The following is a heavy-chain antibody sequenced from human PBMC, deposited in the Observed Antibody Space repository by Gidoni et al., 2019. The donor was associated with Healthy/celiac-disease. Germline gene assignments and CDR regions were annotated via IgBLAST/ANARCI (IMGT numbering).Heavy chain of an antibody. Sequence: QVQLQESGPGLVKPSQTLSLTCTVSGCSISSGGYYWSWIRQHPGKGLEWIGYIYYSGSTYYNPSLKSRVTISVDTSKNQFSLKLSSVTAADTAVYYCARGWGGSGSYYYYYMDVWGKGTTVTVSS. CDR3: ARGWGGSGSYYYYYMDV. CDR1: GCSISSGGYY. D-gene: IGHD3-10*01. J-gene: IGHJ6*03. V-gene: IGHV4-31*03. CDR2: IYYSGST.